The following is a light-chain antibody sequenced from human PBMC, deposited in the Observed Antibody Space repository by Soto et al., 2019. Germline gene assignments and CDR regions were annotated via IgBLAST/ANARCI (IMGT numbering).Light chain of an antibody. CDR2: EVN. CDR1: SSDVGGYNY. Sequence: QSALTQPRSVSGSPGQSVTMSCSGTSSDVGGYNYVSWYQQHPGKAPKLMIYEVNERPSGVPDRFSGSKSGNTASLTISGLQSEDEADYYCCSYAGSFTWVLGGGTKVTVL. V-gene: IGLV2-11*01. J-gene: IGLJ3*02. CDR3: CSYAGSFTWV.